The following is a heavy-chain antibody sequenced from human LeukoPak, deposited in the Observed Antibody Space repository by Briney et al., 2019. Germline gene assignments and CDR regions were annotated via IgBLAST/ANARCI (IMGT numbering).Heavy chain of an antibody. J-gene: IGHJ4*02. CDR2: INHSGST. CDR1: GGSFSGYY. CDR3: ARGRRNYYDSSGYFYY. Sequence: SETLSLTCAVYGGSFSGYYWSWIRQPPGKGLEWIGEINHSGSTNYNPSLKSRVTTSVDTSKNQFSLKLSSVTAADTAVYYCARGRRNYYDSSGYFYYWGQGTLVTVSS. V-gene: IGHV4-34*01. D-gene: IGHD3-22*01.